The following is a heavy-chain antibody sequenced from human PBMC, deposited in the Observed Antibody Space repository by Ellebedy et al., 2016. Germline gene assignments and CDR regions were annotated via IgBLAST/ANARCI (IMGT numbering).Heavy chain of an antibody. D-gene: IGHD3-10*01. CDR2: IYTGGST. CDR3: ARGIEDEGVAGAMDV. Sequence: GESLKISXAPSGLSVSDNYWTWVRQAPGKGLDWVSMIYTGGSTFYSDSVRGRFTISRDNPRRMLYLQMNRLRPEDTGVYYCARGIEDEGVAGAMDVWGTGTTVTVSS. V-gene: IGHV3-66*02. CDR1: GLSVSDNY. J-gene: IGHJ6*04.